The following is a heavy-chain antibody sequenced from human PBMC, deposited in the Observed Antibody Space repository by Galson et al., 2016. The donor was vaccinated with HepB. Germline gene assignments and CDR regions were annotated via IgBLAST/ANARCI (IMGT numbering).Heavy chain of an antibody. V-gene: IGHV2-70*11. CDR3: ARYWAGTRLVDY. D-gene: IGHD6-19*01. J-gene: IGHJ4*02. CDR2: IDWDDDK. CDR1: GFSLSSSGMC. Sequence: PALVKPTQTLTLTCSFSGFSLSSSGMCVNWIRQPPGKALEWLARIDWDDDKYYSASLKTRLTISKDTSKNQVVLTMTNMDPVDTATYYCARYWAGTRLVDYWGQGILVTVSS.